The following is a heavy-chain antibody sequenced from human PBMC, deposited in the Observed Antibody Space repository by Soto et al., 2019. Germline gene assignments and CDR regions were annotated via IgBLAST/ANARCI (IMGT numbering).Heavy chain of an antibody. CDR1: GSSFTSYW. CDR3: ARQRTAAGWGIRDY. Sequence: GESLKISCNGSGSSFTSYWIGWVRQMPGKGLEWMGIIYPGDSDTRYSPSFQGQVTISADKSISTAYLQWSSLKASDTAMYYCARQRTAAGWGIRDYWGQGTLVTVSS. CDR2: IYPGDSDT. V-gene: IGHV5-51*01. J-gene: IGHJ4*02. D-gene: IGHD6-13*01.